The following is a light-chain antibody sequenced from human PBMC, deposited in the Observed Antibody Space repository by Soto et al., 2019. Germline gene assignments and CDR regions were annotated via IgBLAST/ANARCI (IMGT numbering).Light chain of an antibody. V-gene: IGKV1-39*01. J-gene: IGKJ4*01. CDR2: GAS. Sequence: DFQLTQSPASLSASVGDRVTITCRASQSIHTSLHWLQVQPGKAPRLLIFGASSLQSGVPRRFSGSGSGTDFSLTISSLQPEDFATYYCQQTFSKIVTFGGGTKVDIK. CDR1: QSIHTS. CDR3: QQTFSKIVT.